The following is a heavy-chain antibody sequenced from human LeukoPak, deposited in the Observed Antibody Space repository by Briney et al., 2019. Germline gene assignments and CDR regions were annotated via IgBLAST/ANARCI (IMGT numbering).Heavy chain of an antibody. J-gene: IGHJ4*02. CDR2: ISSSGSTI. CDR1: GFTFSDYY. D-gene: IGHD3-10*01. V-gene: IGHV3-11*01. Sequence: GGSLRLSCAASGFTFSDYYMSWIRQAPGKGLEWVSYISSSGSTIYYADSVKGRFTISRDNAKNSLYLQMNSLRAEDTAVYHSARDSDLKEFFDYWGQGTLVTVSS. CDR3: ARDSDLKEFFDY.